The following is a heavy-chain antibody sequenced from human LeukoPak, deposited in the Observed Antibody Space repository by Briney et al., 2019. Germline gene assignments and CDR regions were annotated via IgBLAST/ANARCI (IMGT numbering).Heavy chain of an antibody. J-gene: IGHJ4*02. D-gene: IGHD3-16*02. Sequence: SETLSLTCAVYGGSFSGYYWSWIRQPPGEGLEWIGEINHSGSTNYNPSLKSRVTISVDTSKNQFSLKLSSVTAADTAVYYCARGMLYYDYVWGSYRYPYYFDYWGQGTLVTVSS. V-gene: IGHV4-34*01. CDR1: GGSFSGYY. CDR3: ARGMLYYDYVWGSYRYPYYFDY. CDR2: INHSGST.